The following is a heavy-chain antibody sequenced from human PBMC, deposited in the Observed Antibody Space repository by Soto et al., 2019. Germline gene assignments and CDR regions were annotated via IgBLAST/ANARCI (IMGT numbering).Heavy chain of an antibody. J-gene: IGHJ4*02. V-gene: IGHV4-38-2*01. CDR3: ARSSGYVPGGY. CDR1: CYPISSGYY. Sequence: SETLSLTCAFSCYPISSGYYWGWIRQPPGKGLEWIGIIHHSGSTYYNPSLRSRITISVDTSKNQFSLKMPSVTAADTAVYYCARSSGYVPGGYWGQGILVTVSS. D-gene: IGHD5-12*01. CDR2: IHHSGST.